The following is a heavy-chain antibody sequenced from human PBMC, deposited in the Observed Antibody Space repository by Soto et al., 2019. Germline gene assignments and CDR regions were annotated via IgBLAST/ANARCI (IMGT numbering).Heavy chain of an antibody. CDR3: AKTIPTPSMGIDY. D-gene: IGHD7-27*01. J-gene: IGHJ4*02. CDR2: IKQDGSEK. CDR1: GFTFSSYW. V-gene: IGHV3-7*01. Sequence: PGGSLRLSCAASGFTFSSYWMSWVRQAPGKGLEWVANIKQDGSEKYYVDSVKGRFAISRDNAKNSLYLQMNSLRAEDTAVYYCAKTIPTPSMGIDYWGQGTLVTVSS.